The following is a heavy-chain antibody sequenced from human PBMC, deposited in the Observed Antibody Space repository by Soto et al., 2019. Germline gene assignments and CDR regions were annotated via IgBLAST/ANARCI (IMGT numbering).Heavy chain of an antibody. V-gene: IGHV3-30*18. CDR3: AKDHVSGAFDI. J-gene: IGHJ3*02. CDR1: GFTFSSYG. Sequence: QVQLVESGGGVVQPGRSLRLSCAASGFTFSSYGMHWVRQAPGKGLEWVAVISYDGSNKYYADSVKGRFTISRDNSKNTLNLQMNSLRAEDTAVYYCAKDHVSGAFDIWGQGTMVTVSS. D-gene: IGHD3-16*01. CDR2: ISYDGSNK.